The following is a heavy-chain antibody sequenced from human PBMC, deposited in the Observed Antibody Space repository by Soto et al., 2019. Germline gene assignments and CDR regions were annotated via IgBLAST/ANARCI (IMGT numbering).Heavy chain of an antibody. J-gene: IGHJ3*02. CDR1: GHRVSSNSAT. CDR2: TYYRSRWYN. Sequence: SQTLSLTCAMSGHRVSSNSATWSWIRQSPSRGLEWLGRTYYRSRWYNDYAPSVQSRITINPDTSKNHFFLLLSSVTPEDTAVYYCPRDPALLSEAFDIWRRGTVVTDS. CDR3: PRDPALLSEAFDI. V-gene: IGHV6-1*01.